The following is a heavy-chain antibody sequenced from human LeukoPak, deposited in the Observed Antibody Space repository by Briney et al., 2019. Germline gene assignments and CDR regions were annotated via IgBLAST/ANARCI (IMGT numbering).Heavy chain of an antibody. CDR3: TAGRSDYFDF. Sequence: SETLSLTCTVSGGSISSSSYYWGWIRQPPGKGLEWIGSIYYSGSTYYNPSLKSRVTISVDTSKNQFSLKPSSVTAADTAVYYCTAGRSDYFDFWGQGTLVTVSS. D-gene: IGHD6-25*01. J-gene: IGHJ4*02. V-gene: IGHV4-39*01. CDR2: IYYSGST. CDR1: GGSISSSSYY.